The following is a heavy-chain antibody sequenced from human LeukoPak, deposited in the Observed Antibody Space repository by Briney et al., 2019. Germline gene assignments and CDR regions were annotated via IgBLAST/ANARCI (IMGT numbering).Heavy chain of an antibody. J-gene: IGHJ3*02. CDR3: ARANRQTGYSSTEDAFDI. CDR2: ISSSSSYI. Sequence: GGSLRLSCAASGFTFSSYSMNWVRQAPGKGLEWVSSISSSSSYIYYADSVKGRFTISRDNAKNSLYLQMNSLRAEDTAVYYCARANRQTGYSSTEDAFDIWGQGTMVTVSS. D-gene: IGHD6-13*01. CDR1: GFTFSSYS. V-gene: IGHV3-21*01.